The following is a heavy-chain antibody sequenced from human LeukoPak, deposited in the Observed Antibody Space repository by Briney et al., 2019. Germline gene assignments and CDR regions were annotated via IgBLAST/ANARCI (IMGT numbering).Heavy chain of an antibody. CDR1: GFTVSIYY. J-gene: IGHJ4*02. Sequence: PGGSLRLSCAASGFTVSIYYMNLVRQAPGKGLDWVSVIYSGDTTYSADSVKGRFTISRENSKNTLYLQMNSLRAEDAAVYYCQSGPLDYWGQGTLVTVSS. V-gene: IGHV3-66*02. CDR3: QSGPLDY. CDR2: IYSGDTT.